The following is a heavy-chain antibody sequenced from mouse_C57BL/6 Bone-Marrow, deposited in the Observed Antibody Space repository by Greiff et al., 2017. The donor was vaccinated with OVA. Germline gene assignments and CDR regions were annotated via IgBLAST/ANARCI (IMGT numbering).Heavy chain of an antibody. Sequence: EVQGVESGGGLVQPGGSLKLSCAASGFTFSDYYMYWVRQTPEKRLEWVAYISNGGGSTYYPATVKGRFTISRDNAKNTLYLQMSRLKSEDTAMYYCARPYYYGSSLTEDFDVWGTGTTVTVSS. CDR3: ARPYYYGSSLTEDFDV. CDR1: GFTFSDYY. D-gene: IGHD1-1*01. CDR2: ISNGGGST. J-gene: IGHJ1*03. V-gene: IGHV5-12*01.